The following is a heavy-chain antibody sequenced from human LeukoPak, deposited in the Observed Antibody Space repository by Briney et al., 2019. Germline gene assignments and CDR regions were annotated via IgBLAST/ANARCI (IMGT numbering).Heavy chain of an antibody. CDR1: GFSLSTYD. J-gene: IGHJ4*02. D-gene: IGHD2-2*01. CDR3: ARGYCSSTSCTNDY. Sequence: PGGSLRLSCVASGFSLSTYDMYWVRRAPGKGLEYVSAITSNGGTTYYANSVKGRFTISRDNSKNTLYLQMGSLRAEDMAVYYCARGYCSSTSCTNDYWGQGTLVTVSS. CDR2: ITSNGGTT. V-gene: IGHV3-64*01.